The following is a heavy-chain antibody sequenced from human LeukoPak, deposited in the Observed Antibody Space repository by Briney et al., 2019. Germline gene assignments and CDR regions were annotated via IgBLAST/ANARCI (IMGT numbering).Heavy chain of an antibody. D-gene: IGHD3-10*01. CDR2: ISSSGSTI. V-gene: IGHV3-48*03. CDR1: GFTFSSYE. J-gene: IGHJ6*03. Sequence: PGGSLRLSCTASGFTFSSYEMNWVRQAPGKGLEWVSYISSSGSTIYYADSVKGRFTISRDNAKNSLYLQMNSLRAEDTAVYYCARGVWFAYYMDVWGKGTTVTVSS. CDR3: ARGVWFAYYMDV.